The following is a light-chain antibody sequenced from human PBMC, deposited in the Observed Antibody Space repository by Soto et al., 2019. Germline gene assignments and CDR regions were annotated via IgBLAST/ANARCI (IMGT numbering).Light chain of an antibody. CDR2: GAS. CDR1: QSVSSSY. CDR3: QQYGSSLFT. V-gene: IGKV3-20*01. J-gene: IGKJ4*01. Sequence: EIVSTQSPGALSLTPVQRDTLSCRSSQSVSSSYLAWYQQKPGQAPRLLIYGASSRATGITDRFSGSGSGTDFTLTISRLEPEDFAVYYCQQYGSSLFTFGGGNKVDIK.